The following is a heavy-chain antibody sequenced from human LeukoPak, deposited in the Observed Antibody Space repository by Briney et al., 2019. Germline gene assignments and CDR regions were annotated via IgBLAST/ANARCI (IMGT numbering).Heavy chain of an antibody. CDR3: ARARVHTYYYDSSGYDNWFDP. Sequence: ASVKVSCKASGYTFTGYYMHWVRQAPGQGLEWMGWINPNSGGTNYAQNFQGRVTMTRDTSISTAYMELSRLRSDDTAVYYCARARVHTYYYDSSGYDNWFDPWGQGTLVTVSS. V-gene: IGHV1-2*02. CDR2: INPNSGGT. J-gene: IGHJ5*02. D-gene: IGHD3-22*01. CDR1: GYTFTGYY.